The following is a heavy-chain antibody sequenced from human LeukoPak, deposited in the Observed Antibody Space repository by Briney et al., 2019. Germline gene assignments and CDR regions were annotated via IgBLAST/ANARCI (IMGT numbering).Heavy chain of an antibody. Sequence: GGSLRLSCAASGFTFSSYAMHWVRQAPGKGLEYVSAISSNGGSTYYANSVKGRFTISRDNSKNTLYLQMGSLRAEDMAVYYCARGGAYVSGSYYGIDYWGQGTLVTVSS. CDR3: ARGGAYVSGSYYGIDY. V-gene: IGHV3-64*01. D-gene: IGHD3-10*01. J-gene: IGHJ4*02. CDR2: ISSNGGST. CDR1: GFTFSSYA.